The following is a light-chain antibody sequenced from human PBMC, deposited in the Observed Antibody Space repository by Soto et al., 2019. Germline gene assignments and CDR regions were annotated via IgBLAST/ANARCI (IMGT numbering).Light chain of an antibody. Sequence: EIVMTQSPATLSVSPGERATLSCRASQSVSSNFAWYQQKPGQAPRLLIYGASTRATGIPARFSGSGSGTEFTHTISSMQSEDFAVYYCQQYNNWPPLYTFGQGTKLEIK. CDR2: GAS. J-gene: IGKJ2*01. CDR3: QQYNNWPPLYT. CDR1: QSVSSN. V-gene: IGKV3-15*01.